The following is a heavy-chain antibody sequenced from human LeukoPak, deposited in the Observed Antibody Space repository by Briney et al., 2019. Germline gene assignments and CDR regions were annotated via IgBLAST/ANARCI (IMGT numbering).Heavy chain of an antibody. CDR3: ARDGRPFDI. Sequence: PGGSLRLSCAASGFTFSSYSMSWVRQAPGKGLEWVAYISSCSTLHYADPVKGRFTISRDNANNSLYLQMNSLRDEDTAVYYCARDGRPFDIWGQGTMVTVSS. J-gene: IGHJ3*02. CDR2: ISSCSTL. CDR1: GFTFSSYS. V-gene: IGHV3-48*02.